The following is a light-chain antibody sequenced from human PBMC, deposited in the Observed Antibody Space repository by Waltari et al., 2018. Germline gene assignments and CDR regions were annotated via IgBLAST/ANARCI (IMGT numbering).Light chain of an antibody. V-gene: IGLV2-14*01. Sequence: QSALTQPASVSGSPGQSLTISCTGTSSDVGGYIFASWYQLHPGKVPKLIIYEGNRRPSGVSNRFSGSKSGNTASLTISGLQAEDEADFYCSSYASSGTLVFGSGTKVTVL. CDR2: EGN. J-gene: IGLJ1*01. CDR3: SSYASSGTLV. CDR1: SSDVGGYIF.